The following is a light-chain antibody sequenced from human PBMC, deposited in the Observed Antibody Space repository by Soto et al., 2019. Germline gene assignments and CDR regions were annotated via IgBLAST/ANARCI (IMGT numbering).Light chain of an antibody. V-gene: IGKV3-20*01. Sequence: WMRSQGTMYLSPKGLATPSCRIRQSVSSDYLGWFQQKPGQAPRLLIYGASTRATGIPDRFSGSGSGTDFTLTISRLEPEDFAVYYCHHYGGSPITFGQGTRLEIK. J-gene: IGKJ5*01. CDR3: HHYGGSPIT. CDR1: QSVSSDY. CDR2: GAS.